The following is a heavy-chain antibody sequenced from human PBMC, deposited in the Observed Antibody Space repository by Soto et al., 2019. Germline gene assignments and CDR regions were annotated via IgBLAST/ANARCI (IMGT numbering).Heavy chain of an antibody. V-gene: IGHV1-46*02. Sequence: GASVKVSCKAPRYTFNSYYMHWVRQAPGQGLEWMGIINPSGGSTTYAQKFQGRVTITRDTSTNTVYMELSSLTSEDTALSYFSRHAWFSALRIPFGLDVWRQGTTVTVSS. CDR1: RYTFNSYY. J-gene: IGHJ6*02. D-gene: IGHD3-3*01. CDR3: SRHAWFSALRIPFGLDV. CDR2: INPSGGST.